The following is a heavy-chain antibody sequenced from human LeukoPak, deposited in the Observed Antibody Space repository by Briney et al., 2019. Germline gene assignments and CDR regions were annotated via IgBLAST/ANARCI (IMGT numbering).Heavy chain of an antibody. J-gene: IGHJ4*02. V-gene: IGHV4-59*01. CDR3: ARGPPYSGSYYFDY. CDR2: IYYSGST. CDR1: GGSISSYY. Sequence: SETLSLTCTVSGGSISSYYWSWIRQPPGKGLEWIGYIYYSGSTNYNPSLKSRVTISVDTSKNQFSLKLSSVTAADTAVYYCARGPPYSGSYYFDYWGQGTLVTVSS. D-gene: IGHD1-26*01.